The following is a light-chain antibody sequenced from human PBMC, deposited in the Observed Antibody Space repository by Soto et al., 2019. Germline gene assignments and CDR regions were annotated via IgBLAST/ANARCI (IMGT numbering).Light chain of an antibody. J-gene: IGLJ1*01. CDR3: SPFSTGDTYV. CDR2: DVN. CDR1: SADIGSYNR. Sequence: QSVLTQPPSVSGSPGQSVTISCTGTSADIGSYNRVSWYQQPPGAAPKLMICDVNNRPSGGPERFSGSKFGNTASLPIFGGVDEDEDDYYCSPFSTGDTYVFGTGTKVTVL. V-gene: IGLV2-18*02.